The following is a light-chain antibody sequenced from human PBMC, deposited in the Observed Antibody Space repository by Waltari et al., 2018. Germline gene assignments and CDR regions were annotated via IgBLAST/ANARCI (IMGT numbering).Light chain of an antibody. Sequence: AIRMTQSPSSLSASTGDRVTITCRASQGISSYLAWYQQKPGKAPKLLIYAASTLQSGVPSRFSGSGSGTDFTLTTSCLQSEDFATYYCQQYYSYPQTFGQGTKVEIK. CDR1: QGISSY. V-gene: IGKV1-8*01. CDR2: AAS. J-gene: IGKJ1*01. CDR3: QQYYSYPQT.